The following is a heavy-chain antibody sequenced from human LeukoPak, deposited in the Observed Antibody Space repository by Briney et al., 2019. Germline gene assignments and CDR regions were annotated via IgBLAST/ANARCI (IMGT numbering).Heavy chain of an antibody. CDR2: ISSSSSYI. J-gene: IGHJ6*04. D-gene: IGHD3-10*01. Sequence: GGSLRLSCAASRFTFSSYRMNWVRQAPGKGREWVSSISSSSSYIYYADSVKGRFTISRDNAKNSLYLQRNSQRAEDTAVYYCARSRHYYGSGSYYYYGMDVWGKGTTVTVSS. V-gene: IGHV3-21*01. CDR1: RFTFSSYR. CDR3: ARSRHYYGSGSYYYYGMDV.